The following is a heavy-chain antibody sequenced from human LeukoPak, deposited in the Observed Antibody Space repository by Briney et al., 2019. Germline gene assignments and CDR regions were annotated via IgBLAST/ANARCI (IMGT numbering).Heavy chain of an antibody. CDR2: IYYSGST. Sequence: SETLSLTCTVSGGSISSYYWSWIRQPPGKGLEWIGYIYYSGSTNYNPSLKSRVTISVDTSKNQFSLKLSSVTAAGTAVYYCARSMVRGVRLDYWGQGTLVTVSS. CDR1: GGSISSYY. D-gene: IGHD3-10*01. J-gene: IGHJ4*02. V-gene: IGHV4-59*01. CDR3: ARSMVRGVRLDY.